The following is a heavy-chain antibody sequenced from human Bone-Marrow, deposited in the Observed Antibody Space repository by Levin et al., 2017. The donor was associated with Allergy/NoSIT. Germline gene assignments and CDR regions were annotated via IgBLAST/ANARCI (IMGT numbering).Heavy chain of an antibody. J-gene: IGHJ4*02. CDR2: TNPKSGGT. V-gene: IGHV1-2*02. D-gene: IGHD5-18*01. CDR1: GYSFSDYY. CDR3: ARRAWVFGDTSMVNFDF. Sequence: RGESLKISCEASGYSFSDYYMHWVRQAPGQGLEWMGWTNPKSGGTSIAPKFHGRVTMTWDTSISTAYMELNGLTSDDTAVYFCARRAWVFGDTSMVNFDFWGPGTLVTVSS.